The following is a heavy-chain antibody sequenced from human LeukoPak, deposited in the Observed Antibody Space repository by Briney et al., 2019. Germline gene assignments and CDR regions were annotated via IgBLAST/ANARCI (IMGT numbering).Heavy chain of an antibody. D-gene: IGHD3-3*01. CDR2: IWNDGTNK. Sequence: GTSLRLSCAASGFTFSDHGMHWVRQAPGKGLEWVAVIWNDGTNKYYTDSVKGRFTISRDNFQNMLYLDMNSLRAEDTAVYYCAKDQASGYDLWGGLDYWGQGTLVTVSS. CDR3: AKDQASGYDLWGGLDY. CDR1: GFTFSDHG. V-gene: IGHV3-33*06. J-gene: IGHJ4*02.